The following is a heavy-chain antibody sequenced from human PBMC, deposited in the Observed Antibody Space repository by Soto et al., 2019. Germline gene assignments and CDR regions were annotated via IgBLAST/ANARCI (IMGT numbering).Heavy chain of an antibody. CDR1: GGSIRSSSFY. Sequence: TSETLSLTCTVSGGSIRSSSFYWGLIRQPPGKGLEWIGSMYYSGSTYYNPSLKSRVTISVDTSKSKNQFSLRLSSVTAADTAVYFCARHRVEVYGDYFPDFDYWGQGTLVTVSS. J-gene: IGHJ4*02. CDR2: MYYSGST. CDR3: ARHRVEVYGDYFPDFDY. D-gene: IGHD4-17*01. V-gene: IGHV4-39*01.